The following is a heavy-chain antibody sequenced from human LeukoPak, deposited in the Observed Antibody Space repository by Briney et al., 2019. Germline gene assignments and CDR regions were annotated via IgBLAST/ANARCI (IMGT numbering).Heavy chain of an antibody. J-gene: IGHJ2*01. Sequence: KESGPTLVKPTQTLTLTCTFSGFSLSTSGVGVGWIRQPPGKALEWLALIYWNDDKRYSPSLKSRLTITKDTSKNQVVLTMTNMDPVDTATYYCARRTRSGGFYWYFDLWGRGTLVTVSS. CDR1: GFSLSTSGVG. V-gene: IGHV2-5*01. CDR3: ARRTRSGGFYWYFDL. CDR2: IYWNDDK. D-gene: IGHD4-23*01.